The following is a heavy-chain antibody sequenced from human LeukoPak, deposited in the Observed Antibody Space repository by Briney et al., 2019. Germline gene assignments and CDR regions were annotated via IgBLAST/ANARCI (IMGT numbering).Heavy chain of an antibody. CDR2: IRGSGNKI. J-gene: IGHJ6*02. Sequence: GGSLRLSCAASGFTFSNYVMNWVRQAPGKGLEWLSPIRGSGNKISYAASVKGRFTISRDKSKNRLYLQMNSLRAEDTAVYFCAKAARSEDSSGWPNYYYYGIDVWGQGTTVTVSS. CDR1: GFTFSNYV. V-gene: IGHV3-23*01. D-gene: IGHD6-19*01. CDR3: AKAARSEDSSGWPNYYYYGIDV.